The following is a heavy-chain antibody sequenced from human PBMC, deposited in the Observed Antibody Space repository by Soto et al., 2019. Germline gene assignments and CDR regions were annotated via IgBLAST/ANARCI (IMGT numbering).Heavy chain of an antibody. V-gene: IGHV1-18*01. J-gene: IGHJ6*02. CDR1: GYTFIRYG. D-gene: IGHD3-16*01. CDR3: ERGGYYDNVWGKLSHYGLAV. Sequence: QVQLVQSASEVMKPGASVKVSCKASGYTFIRYGITWVRQAPGQRLEWMGWISPYNDQTIYAQKLQGRVTMTADTSPRTVYMQLRSLKSDDTAVYYCERGGYYDNVWGKLSHYGLAVWGQGTSVTVSS. CDR2: ISPYNDQT.